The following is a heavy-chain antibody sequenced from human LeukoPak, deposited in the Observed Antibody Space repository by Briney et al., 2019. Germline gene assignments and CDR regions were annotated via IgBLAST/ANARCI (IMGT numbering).Heavy chain of an antibody. CDR1: GGSIGGGGYS. Sequence: PSETLSLTCAVSGGSIGGGGYSWSWIRQPPGKGLEWIGYIYHDGSAYYTPSTDYNPSLKSRVTMSVDTSKNHFSLKLSSVTAGDTAIYYCARDHPVTYYGSGSYYDYWGQGALVTVSS. J-gene: IGHJ4*02. CDR3: ARDHPVTYYGSGSYYDY. CDR2: IYHDGSA. D-gene: IGHD3-10*01. V-gene: IGHV4-30-2*01.